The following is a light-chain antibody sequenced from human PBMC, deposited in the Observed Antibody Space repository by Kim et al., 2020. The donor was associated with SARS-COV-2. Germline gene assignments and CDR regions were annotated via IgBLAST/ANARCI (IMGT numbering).Light chain of an antibody. CDR1: SPRSYY. CDR3: NSRGTSGNHLGDWV. V-gene: IGLV3-19*01. Sequence: SSELTQDPAVSVALGQTVRITCQGDSPRSYYASWYQQKPEQAPLLVIYGKNNRPSGIPDRFSGSTSGNTASLTITGAQAEDEADYSCNSRGTSGNHLGDWVFGRGPKLTVL. CDR2: GKN. J-gene: IGLJ3*02.